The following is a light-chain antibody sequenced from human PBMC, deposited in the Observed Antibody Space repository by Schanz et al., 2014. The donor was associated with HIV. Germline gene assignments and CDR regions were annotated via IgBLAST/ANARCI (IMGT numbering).Light chain of an antibody. CDR1: NSNIGATSH. V-gene: IGLV1-40*01. J-gene: IGLJ2*01. Sequence: QSVLTQPPSVSGAPGQGVSISCTGSNSNIGATSHVHWYQQVPGTAPKFLISTDGGRPSGVPDRFSVSKSGASASLAISGLRSEDEADYYCAAWDDSLSGRGVVFGGGTKLTVL. CDR2: TDG. CDR3: AAWDDSLSGRGVV.